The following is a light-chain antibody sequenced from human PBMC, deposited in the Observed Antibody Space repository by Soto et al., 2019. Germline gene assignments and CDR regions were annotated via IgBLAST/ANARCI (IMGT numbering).Light chain of an antibody. Sequence: DTQMTQSPSSLSASVGDRVTITCRASQGIYNYLAWYQQKPGKVPKILIYAASSLVSGVPFRFSGSGSGTDFTLTISSLQPEDVATYYCQKCNSAPFTFGPWTKVDIK. CDR3: QKCNSAPFT. CDR2: AAS. CDR1: QGIYNY. V-gene: IGKV1-27*01. J-gene: IGKJ3*01.